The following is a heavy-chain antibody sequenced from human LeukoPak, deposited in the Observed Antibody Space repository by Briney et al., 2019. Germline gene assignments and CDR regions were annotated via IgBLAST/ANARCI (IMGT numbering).Heavy chain of an antibody. CDR2: ISSGSSSI. J-gene: IGHJ4*02. V-gene: IGHV3-21*01. CDR1: GFTFSSYT. D-gene: IGHD2-2*02. Sequence: GGSLRLSCAASGFTFSSYTMNWVRQAPGKGLEWVSSISSGSSSIYYADSVKGRFTISRDKAKNSLYLQMNSLRAEDTAVYYCVRDGCMSTSCYSVNDYWGQGTLVTVSS. CDR3: VRDGCMSTSCYSVNDY.